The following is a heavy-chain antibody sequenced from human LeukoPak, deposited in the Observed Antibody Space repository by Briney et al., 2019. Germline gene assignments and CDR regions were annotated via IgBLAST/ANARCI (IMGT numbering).Heavy chain of an antibody. J-gene: IGHJ4*02. CDR3: ARQQGSGCLDY. CDR1: RFTLSNYW. V-gene: IGHV3-7*01. D-gene: IGHD6-19*01. CDR2: IKQNGSET. Sequence: GGSLRLSCAASRFTLSNYWMSWVRQAPGKGLKWVANIKQNGSETYYVDSVKGRFTISRDNSKNSLSLQMNSLRAEDTAVYYCARQQGSGCLDYWGERNLGTASS.